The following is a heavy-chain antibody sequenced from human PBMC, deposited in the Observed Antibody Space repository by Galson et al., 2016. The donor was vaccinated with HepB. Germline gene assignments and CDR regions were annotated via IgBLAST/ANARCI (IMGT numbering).Heavy chain of an antibody. CDR1: GFSFRFYA. CDR2: IYSSGDT. Sequence: SLRLSCAVSGFSFRFYAMTWVRQAPGKGLEWVSIIYSSGDTYYADSVQGRFTISRDNSKNTLYLQMNSLRVEDTAVYYCASPVPLGDWGQGTLVTVSS. CDR3: ASPVPLGD. D-gene: IGHD2-21*01. V-gene: IGHV3-23*05. J-gene: IGHJ4*02.